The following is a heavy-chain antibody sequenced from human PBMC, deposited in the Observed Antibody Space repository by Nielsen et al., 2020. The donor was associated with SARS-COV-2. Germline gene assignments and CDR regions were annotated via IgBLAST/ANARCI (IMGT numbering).Heavy chain of an antibody. J-gene: IGHJ6*02. CDR3: ARDQIGKDSRGYLFYYYGMDV. V-gene: IGHV4-30-4*01. D-gene: IGHD3-22*01. CDR1: GGTISPSNFY. CDR2: MNYSGSS. Sequence: SETLSLTCTVSGGTISPSNFYWARFCQPPGKGLESIGYMNYSGSSYYNPSLRSRVTISVDTSKNQFSLRLSSVTAADTAVYYCARDQIGKDSRGYLFYYYGMDVWGQGTTVIVSS.